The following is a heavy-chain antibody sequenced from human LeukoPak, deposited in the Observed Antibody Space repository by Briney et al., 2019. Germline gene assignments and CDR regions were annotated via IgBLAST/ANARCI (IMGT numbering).Heavy chain of an antibody. D-gene: IGHD2-15*01. CDR2: ISNNGKA. CDR1: GGSISSSS. J-gene: IGHJ6*03. CDR3: ARRVVSAKFRNLLYYYMDV. V-gene: IGHV4-4*09. Sequence: SETLSLTCTVSGGSISSSSWSWMRQSPGKGLESIGYISNNGKAKYKSSFEGRVTMSVDTSKGQFSLNLSSVTAADTAVYYCARRVVSAKFRNLLYYYMDVWGKGTTVIVS.